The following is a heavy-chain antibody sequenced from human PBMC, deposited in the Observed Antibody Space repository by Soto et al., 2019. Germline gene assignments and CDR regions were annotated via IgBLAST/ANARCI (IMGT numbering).Heavy chain of an antibody. CDR2: LIPIFGTA. CDR3: ARGARDIVVVPAARPRYYYYGMDV. CDR1: GGTFSSYA. V-gene: IGHV1-69*13. J-gene: IGHJ6*02. Sequence: GASVKVSCKASGGTFSSYAISWVRQAPGQGLEWMGGLIPIFGTANYAQKFQGRVTITADESTSTAYMELSSLRSEDTAVYYCARGARDIVVVPAARPRYYYYGMDVRGQGTTVTVSS. D-gene: IGHD2-2*01.